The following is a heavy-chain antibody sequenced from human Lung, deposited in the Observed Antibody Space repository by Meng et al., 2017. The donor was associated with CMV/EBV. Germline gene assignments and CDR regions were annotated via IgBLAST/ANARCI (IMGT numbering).Heavy chain of an antibody. CDR2: IIPLYATA. J-gene: IGHJ4*02. CDR3: ARASYYGSGSYYHFDS. CDR1: GGTFSNYA. D-gene: IGHD3-10*01. Sequence: SVKVSCKASGGTFSNYAVSWVRQAPGEGLEWIGGIIPLYATANYAQRFQGRVTITTDESTSTAYMEVSSLRSEDTAVYYCARASYYGSGSYYHFDSWGQGTPVTVSS. V-gene: IGHV1-69*05.